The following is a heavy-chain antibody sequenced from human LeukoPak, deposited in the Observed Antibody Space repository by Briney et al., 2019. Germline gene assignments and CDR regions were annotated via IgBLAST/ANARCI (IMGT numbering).Heavy chain of an antibody. Sequence: ASVKVSCKASGYTFTNYDINWVRRATGQGLEWMGWLNPNSGNTGYAQKFQGRVTITRNTSIKTAYMELSSLTSEDTAVYYCARMTVSGRDNWFDPWGQGTLVTVSS. V-gene: IGHV1-8*03. CDR3: ARMTVSGRDNWFDP. D-gene: IGHD6-19*01. CDR1: GYTFTNYD. J-gene: IGHJ5*02. CDR2: LNPNSGNT.